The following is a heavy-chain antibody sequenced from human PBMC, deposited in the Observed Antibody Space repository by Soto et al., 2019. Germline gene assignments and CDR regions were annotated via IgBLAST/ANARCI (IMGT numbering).Heavy chain of an antibody. CDR3: VAAYESWSYFFQLDY. V-gene: IGHV1-3*01. Sequence: QVQLVQSGAEVKKPGASVTVSCKASGSSFTAHVIHWVRQAPGPGQRLDWMGWINAGNGNAKYSEKFQGKVTVTRDTSATTAYMDLRSLTSEDTAVYYCVAAYESWSYFFQLDYWGQGTLVTVSS. D-gene: IGHD3-3*01. J-gene: IGHJ4*02. CDR1: GSSFTAHV. CDR2: INAGNGNA.